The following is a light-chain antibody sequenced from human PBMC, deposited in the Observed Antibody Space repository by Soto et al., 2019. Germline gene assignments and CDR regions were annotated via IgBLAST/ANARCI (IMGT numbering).Light chain of an antibody. J-gene: IGKJ3*01. V-gene: IGKV3-20*01. CDR3: QQYGGSPFT. CDR1: QSVRSGY. Sequence: EIVLTQSPGTLSLSLGDRATLSCRASQSVRSGYLAWYQQKPGQTPRLLIYEISRWVTGIPDRFGGSGSGTDFTLTISRLAPEDFAVYYCQQYGGSPFTFGPGTKVDIK. CDR2: EIS.